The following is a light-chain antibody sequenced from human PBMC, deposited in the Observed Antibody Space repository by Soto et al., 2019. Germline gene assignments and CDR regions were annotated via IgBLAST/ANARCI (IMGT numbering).Light chain of an antibody. Sequence: QPVLTQSSSASASLGSSVKLTCTLSSGHSSYIIAWHQQQPGKAPRYLMKLEGSGSYNKGSGVPDRFSGSSSGADRYLTISTLPFEDEADYYCETWDGNTRVFGGGTQLTVL. J-gene: IGLJ3*02. V-gene: IGLV4-60*02. CDR3: ETWDGNTRV. CDR1: SGHSSYI. CDR2: LEGSGSY.